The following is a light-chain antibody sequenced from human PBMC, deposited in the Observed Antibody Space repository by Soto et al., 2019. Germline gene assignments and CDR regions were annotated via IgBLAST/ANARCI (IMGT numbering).Light chain of an antibody. CDR1: SSDVGGHNS. J-gene: IGLJ2*01. Sequence: QSALTQPASVSGSPGQSITISCTGSSSDVGGHNSISWYQHHPVKAPKLILYDVKNRPSGVSDRFSGSKSGNTASLTISGRQAEDEADYYCSSYTDSNTVVFGGGTKVTVL. V-gene: IGLV2-14*03. CDR2: DVK. CDR3: SSYTDSNTVV.